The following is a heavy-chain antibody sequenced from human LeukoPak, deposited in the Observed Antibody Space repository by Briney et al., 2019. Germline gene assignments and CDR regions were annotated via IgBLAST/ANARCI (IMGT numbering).Heavy chain of an antibody. CDR2: INHSGST. Sequence: KPSETLSLTCAVYGGSFSGYYWSWIRQPPGKGLEWIGEINHSGSTNYNPSLKSRVTISVDTSKNQFSLKLSSVTAADTAVYYCAREAYRGGDCYSGFDYWGQGTLVTVSS. CDR3: AREAYRGGDCYSGFDY. J-gene: IGHJ4*02. V-gene: IGHV4-34*01. CDR1: GGSFSGYY. D-gene: IGHD2-21*02.